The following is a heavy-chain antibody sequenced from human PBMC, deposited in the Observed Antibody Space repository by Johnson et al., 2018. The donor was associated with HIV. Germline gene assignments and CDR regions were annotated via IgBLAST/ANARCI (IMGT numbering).Heavy chain of an antibody. CDR2: ISGSGGST. J-gene: IGHJ3*02. Sequence: MLLVESGGGLVQPGGSLRLSCAASGFTVSSNYMSWVRQAPGKGLEWVSAISGSGGSTYYADSVKGRFTISRDNSKNTLYLQMNSLRAEDTAVYYCARRGYSSSGGAFDIWGQGTMVTVSS. CDR1: GFTVSSNY. CDR3: ARRGYSSSGGAFDI. D-gene: IGHD6-6*01. V-gene: IGHV3-66*02.